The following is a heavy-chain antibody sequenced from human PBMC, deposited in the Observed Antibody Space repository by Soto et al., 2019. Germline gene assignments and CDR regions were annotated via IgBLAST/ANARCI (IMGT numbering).Heavy chain of an antibody. CDR2: SSAYNGNT. CDR3: ARDPQYSSRSDAFDI. V-gene: IGHV1-18*04. D-gene: IGHD6-13*01. J-gene: IGHJ3*02. CDR1: CYTFTTYC. Sequence: AAAKVSCKASCYTFTTYCMRLVRQAPGQGLEWMGWSSAYNGNTNYAQKRQGRVTMTTDTSARAAYMELRSLRSDDTAVYYCARDPQYSSRSDAFDIWGQGTMVTVS.